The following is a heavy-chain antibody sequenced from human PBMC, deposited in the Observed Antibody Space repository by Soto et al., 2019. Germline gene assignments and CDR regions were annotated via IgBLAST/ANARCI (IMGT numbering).Heavy chain of an antibody. Sequence: QVQLQQWGAGLLKPSETLSLTCAVYTGSFSGYFWSWIRQSQEKGLEWIGEINYSGVTSYNPYLKSRAIISVNTIKKQTSLNLNSVTDADTAVYYCARCHYHGSWYCDLWGRGTLVTVSS. CDR3: ARCHYHGSWYCDL. V-gene: IGHV4-34*01. J-gene: IGHJ2*01. CDR2: INYSGVT. D-gene: IGHD3-10*01. CDR1: TGSFSGYF.